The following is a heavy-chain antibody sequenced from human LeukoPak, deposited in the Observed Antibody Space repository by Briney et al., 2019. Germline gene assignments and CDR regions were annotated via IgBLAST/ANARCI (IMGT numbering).Heavy chain of an antibody. Sequence: GGSLRLSCAASGFTFSSYAMSWVRQAPGKGLEWVSAISGSGGSTYYADSVKGRFTISRDNSKNTLYLQMNSLRAEDTAVYYCAKIPRYYYGSGTGGGCFDYWGQGTLVTVSS. CDR3: AKIPRYYYGSGTGGGCFDY. J-gene: IGHJ4*02. D-gene: IGHD3-10*01. CDR1: GFTFSSYA. CDR2: ISGSGGST. V-gene: IGHV3-23*01.